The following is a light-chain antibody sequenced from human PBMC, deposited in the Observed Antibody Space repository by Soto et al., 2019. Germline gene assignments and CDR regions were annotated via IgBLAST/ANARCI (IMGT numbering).Light chain of an antibody. J-gene: IGKJ5*01. CDR2: DAS. Sequence: DIQMTQSPSTLSASVGDRVTITGRASQSISSWLAWYQQKPGKAPKLLIYDASSLESGVPSRFSGSGSGTEFTLTISSLLPDDFATYYCQQYNSYSITFGQGTRLEIK. CDR1: QSISSW. CDR3: QQYNSYSIT. V-gene: IGKV1-5*01.